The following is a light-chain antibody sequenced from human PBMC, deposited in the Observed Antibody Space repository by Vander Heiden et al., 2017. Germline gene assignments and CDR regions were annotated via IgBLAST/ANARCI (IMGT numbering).Light chain of an antibody. J-gene: IGKJ4*01. V-gene: IGKV4-1*01. CDR1: QSLLYSSNNRNY. CDR3: QQYFSTPLT. Sequence: DIGMTQSPDPLAVSLGERATINCRSSQSLLYSSNNRNYLAWYQQKPGQPPTLLIYWASARESGVPDRFSGSGSGTDFTLTISSLQAEDVAVYYCQQYFSTPLTFGGGTKVEIK. CDR2: WAS.